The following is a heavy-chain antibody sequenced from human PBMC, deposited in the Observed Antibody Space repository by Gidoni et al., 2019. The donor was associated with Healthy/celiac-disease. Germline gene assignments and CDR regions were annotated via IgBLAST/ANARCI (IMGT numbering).Heavy chain of an antibody. D-gene: IGHD6-6*01. CDR1: GGSISRGGYS. Sequence: QLQLQESGSGLVKPSQTLSLTCAVSGGSISRGGYSWSWIRQPPGKGLEWIGYIYHSGSTYYNPSLKSRVTISVDRSKNQFSLKLSSVTAADTAVYYCARGPSIAARQDYYYGMDVWGQGTTVTVSS. J-gene: IGHJ6*02. V-gene: IGHV4-30-2*01. CDR2: IYHSGST. CDR3: ARGPSIAARQDYYYGMDV.